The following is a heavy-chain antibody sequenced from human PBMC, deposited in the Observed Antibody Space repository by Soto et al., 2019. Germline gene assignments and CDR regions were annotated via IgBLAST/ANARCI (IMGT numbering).Heavy chain of an antibody. CDR1: GFAFRSYG. V-gene: IGHV3-33*01. J-gene: IGHJ6*02. Sequence: GGSLRLSCAASGFAFRSYGMHWVRQTPGKGLEWVAVLGFDGGGLYYADSVKGRFTISRDNSKNTLDLQMDRLRVEDTALYYCERENVGPDYAMDVWGQGTMVTVSS. CDR2: LGFDGGGL. CDR3: ERENVGPDYAMDV. D-gene: IGHD1-26*01.